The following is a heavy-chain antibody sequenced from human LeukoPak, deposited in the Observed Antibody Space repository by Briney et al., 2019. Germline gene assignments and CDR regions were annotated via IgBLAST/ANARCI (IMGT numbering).Heavy chain of an antibody. V-gene: IGHV1-69*06. J-gene: IGHJ2*01. CDR2: IIPIFGTA. Sequence: SVKVSCKASGGSFNSYAIGWVRQAPGQGLEWMGGIIPIFGTANYAQKFQGRVTITADKSTNTAYMELSSLRSEDTAVYYCARSQPLAYFDLWGRGTLVTVSS. CDR1: GGSFNSYA. CDR3: ARSQPLAYFDL.